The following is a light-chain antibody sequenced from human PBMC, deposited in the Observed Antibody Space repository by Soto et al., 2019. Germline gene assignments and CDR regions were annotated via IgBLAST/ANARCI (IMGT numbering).Light chain of an antibody. Sequence: QSAPTQPPSASGSPGQSVTISCTGTSSDVGAYDYVSWYQQHPGKAPKLMIYEINKRPSGVPDRFSGSKSGNTASLTVSGLQAEDEADYYCSSFAGSNNFPYVFGTGTKLTVL. CDR2: EIN. V-gene: IGLV2-8*01. J-gene: IGLJ1*01. CDR3: SSFAGSNNFPYV. CDR1: SSDVGAYDY.